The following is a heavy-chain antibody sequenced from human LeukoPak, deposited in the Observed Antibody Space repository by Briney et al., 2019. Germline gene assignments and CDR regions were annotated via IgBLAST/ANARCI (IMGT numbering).Heavy chain of an antibody. CDR1: GFTFSSYA. CDR2: ISYDGSNK. V-gene: IGHV3-30-3*02. J-gene: IGHJ4*02. D-gene: IGHD3-3*01. CDR3: AKPLYDLWSEYYFDY. Sequence: GGSLRLSCAASGFTFSSYAMHWVRQAPGKGLEWVAVISYDGSNKYYADSVKGRFTISRDNSKNTLYLQMNSLRAEDTAVYYCAKPLYDLWSEYYFDYWGQGTLVTVSS.